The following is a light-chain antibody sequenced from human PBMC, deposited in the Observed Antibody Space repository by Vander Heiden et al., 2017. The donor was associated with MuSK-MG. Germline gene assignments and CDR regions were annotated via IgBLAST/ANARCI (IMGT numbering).Light chain of an antibody. J-gene: IGLJ3*02. CDR1: RVGSTT. V-gene: IGLV3-21*04. CDR2: YDS. CDR3: QVWDSGSDRWV. Sequence: YVLTQAPSLSVAPGKTAKMTCAGDRVGSTTVHWYQQRPGLAPVLVIFYDSDRPAGIPERFSASNSGNMATLTITRVEAADEADYYCQVWDSGSDRWVFGGGTKLTIL.